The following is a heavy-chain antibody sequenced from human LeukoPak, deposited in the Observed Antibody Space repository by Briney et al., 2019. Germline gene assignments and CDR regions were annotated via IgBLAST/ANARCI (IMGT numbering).Heavy chain of an antibody. CDR1: GLTFRNYA. V-gene: IGHV3-33*01. J-gene: IGHJ5*02. D-gene: IGHD3-22*01. CDR3: ARVNGPNSGYYYTLDL. Sequence: GGSLRLSCAASGLTFRNYAMHWVRQAPGGGLEWVAVIWYDGTEKYYAASVMGRFTISRDSSENTLYLQMNGLRTEDTGVYYCARVNGPNSGYYYTLDLWGQGTPVTVSS. CDR2: IWYDGTEK.